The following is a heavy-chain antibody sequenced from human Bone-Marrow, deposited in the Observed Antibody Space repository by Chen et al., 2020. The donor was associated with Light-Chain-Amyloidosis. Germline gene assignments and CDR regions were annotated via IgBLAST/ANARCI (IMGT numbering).Heavy chain of an antibody. J-gene: IGHJ4*02. Sequence: EVQLVESGGGLVQPGRSLRLSCAASGFTFDDYAMHWVRQAPGKGLEWVSGISWNSGSIGYADSVKGRFTISRDNAKNSLYLQMNSLRAEDTALYYCARDGLDGYFDYWGQGTLVTVSS. V-gene: IGHV3-9*01. CDR1: GFTFDDYA. CDR2: ISWNSGSI. D-gene: IGHD1-1*01. CDR3: ARDGLDGYFDY.